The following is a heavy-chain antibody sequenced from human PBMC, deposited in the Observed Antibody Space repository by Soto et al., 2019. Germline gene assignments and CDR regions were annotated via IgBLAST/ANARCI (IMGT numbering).Heavy chain of an antibody. V-gene: IGHV5-51*01. D-gene: IGHD2-15*01. CDR1: GYSFTSYW. J-gene: IGHJ4*02. Sequence: GESLTISCTASGYSFTSYWVGWVRQMPGKGLECMGIIYPSDSDTRYNPSFQGQVTISVDKSINTAYLQWSSLRSEDTAVYYCAIGGGYGFDYWGQGTLVTVSS. CDR2: IYPSDSDT. CDR3: AIGGGYGFDY.